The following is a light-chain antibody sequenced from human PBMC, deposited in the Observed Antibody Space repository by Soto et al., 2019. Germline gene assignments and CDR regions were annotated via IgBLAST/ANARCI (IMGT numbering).Light chain of an antibody. J-gene: IGKJ1*01. CDR3: QQYAGSPTWT. CDR1: QSVRTY. Sequence: EIVLTQSPVTLSLSPGERATLSCRASQSVRTYLAWYQVKPGQAPRLLIYDASRRASGVPARFSGSGSGTDFTLTITRLEPEDFAVYYCQQYAGSPTWTFGQGTKVEIK. CDR2: DAS. V-gene: IGKV3-20*01.